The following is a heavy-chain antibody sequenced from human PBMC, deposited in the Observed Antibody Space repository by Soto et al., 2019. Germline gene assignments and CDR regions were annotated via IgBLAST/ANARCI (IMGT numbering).Heavy chain of an antibody. CDR2: ISTFNGNA. Sequence: ASVKVSCKTSGYTFTSYGISWVRQAPGQGLECMGWISTFNGNAHYAQNLQDRVTMTIDTSTSTAYLELTGLRSDDTGVYYCARLNGYNTGWFATWGQGTLVTVSS. D-gene: IGHD2-8*02. V-gene: IGHV1-18*04. CDR1: GYTFTSYG. CDR3: ARLNGYNTGWFAT. J-gene: IGHJ5*02.